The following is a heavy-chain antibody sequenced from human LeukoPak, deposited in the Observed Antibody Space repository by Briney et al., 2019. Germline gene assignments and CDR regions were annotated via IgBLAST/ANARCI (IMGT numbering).Heavy chain of an antibody. D-gene: IGHD3-22*01. V-gene: IGHV1-69*13. J-gene: IGHJ3*02. CDR1: GGTFSSYA. CDR2: IIPIFGTA. CDR3: ARDQGSSGYYSDDDDAFGI. Sequence: GASVKVSCKASGGTFSSYAISWVRQAPGQGLEWMGGIIPIFGTANYAQKFQGRVTITADESTSTAYMELSSLRSEDTAVYYCARDQGSSGYYSDDDDAFGIWGQGTMVTVSS.